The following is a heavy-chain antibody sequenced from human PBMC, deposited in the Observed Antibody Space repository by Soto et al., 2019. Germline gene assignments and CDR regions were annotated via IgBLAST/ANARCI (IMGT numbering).Heavy chain of an antibody. CDR2: ISSYNGNT. J-gene: IGHJ5*02. CDR1: GYTFTSYG. D-gene: IGHD2-2*01. Sequence: ASVKVSCKASGYTFTSYGISWVRQAPGQGLEWMGWISSYNGNTNYAQKVQGRVTLTTDTSTSTAYMELRSLRSDDTAVYYCARGPRYCSTTTCFSGVTWFDPWGQGTQVTVSS. CDR3: ARGPRYCSTTTCFSGVTWFDP. V-gene: IGHV1-18*04.